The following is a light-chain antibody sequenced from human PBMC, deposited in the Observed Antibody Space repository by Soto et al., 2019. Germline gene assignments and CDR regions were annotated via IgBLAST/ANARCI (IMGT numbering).Light chain of an antibody. V-gene: IGLV2-23*03. J-gene: IGLJ2*01. CDR3: SSYAGSSTFVV. Sequence: QSALTQPASVSGSPGQSITISCTGTSSDVGSYNLVSWYQQHPGKAPQLMIYEGSKRPSGVSQRFSGSKSGNTASLTISGLQAEDEADYYCSSYAGSSTFVVFGGGTKLTVL. CDR2: EGS. CDR1: SSDVGSYNL.